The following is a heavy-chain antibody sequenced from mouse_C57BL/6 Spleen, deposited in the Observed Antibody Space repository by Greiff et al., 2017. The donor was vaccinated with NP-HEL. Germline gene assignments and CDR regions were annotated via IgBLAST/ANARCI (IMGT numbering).Heavy chain of an antibody. CDR3: ARYYYGSSPYYFDY. D-gene: IGHD1-1*01. CDR1: GYAFSSSW. Sequence: VQLKESGPELVKPGASVKISCKASGYAFSSSWMNWVKQRPGKGLEWIGRIYPGDGDTNYNGKFKGKATLTADKSSSTAYMQLSSLTSEDSAVYFCARYYYGSSPYYFDYWGQGTTLTVSS. CDR2: IYPGDGDT. J-gene: IGHJ2*01. V-gene: IGHV1-82*01.